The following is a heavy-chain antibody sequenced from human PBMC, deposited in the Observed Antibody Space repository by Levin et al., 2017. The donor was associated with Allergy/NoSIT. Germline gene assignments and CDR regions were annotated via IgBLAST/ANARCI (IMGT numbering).Heavy chain of an antibody. D-gene: IGHD4-11*01. CDR3: ARDLNDYSNDYYMDV. J-gene: IGHJ6*03. CDR2: ISAYNGNT. CDR1: GYTFTSYG. V-gene: IGHV1-18*01. Sequence: GESLKISCKASGYTFTSYGISWVRQAPGQGLEWMGWISAYNGNTNYAQKLQGRVTMTTDTSTSTAYMELRSLRSDDTAVYYCARDLNDYSNDYYMDVWGKGTTVTVSS.